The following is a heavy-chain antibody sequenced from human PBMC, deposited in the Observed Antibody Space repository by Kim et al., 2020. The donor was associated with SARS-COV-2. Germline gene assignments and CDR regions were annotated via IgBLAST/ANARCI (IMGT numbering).Heavy chain of an antibody. CDR3: AKGAVVSTMIVGPVGHALPI. D-gene: IGHD3-22*01. J-gene: IGHJ3*02. CDR1: GFTFSVYA. Sequence: GGSLRLSCTASGFTFSVYAMTWVRQAPGKGLEWVSGIVGSGGRTYYADSVKGRFTISRDNSKNTLYLQMNSLRVEDTAVYYCAKGAVVSTMIVGPVGHALPIGRQGT. V-gene: IGHV3-23*01. CDR2: IVGSGGRT.